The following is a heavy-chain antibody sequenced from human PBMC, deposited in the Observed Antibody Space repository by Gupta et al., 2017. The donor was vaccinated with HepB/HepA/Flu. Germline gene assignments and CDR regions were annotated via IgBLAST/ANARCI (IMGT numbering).Heavy chain of an antibody. D-gene: IGHD3-3*01. CDR2: IIPILGIA. V-gene: IGHV1-69*04. CDR1: GGTFSRYA. J-gene: IGHJ6*02. Sequence: QVQLVQSGAEVKKPGSSVKVSCEASGGTFSRYAISWVRQAPGQGLGWMGRIIPILGIANDAQKFQGRVTITADKSTSTDYMEMSSLRSEDTAVYYCARESRGYDFWSGYPVAAYYGMDVWGQGTTVTVSS. CDR3: ARESRGYDFWSGYPVAAYYGMDV.